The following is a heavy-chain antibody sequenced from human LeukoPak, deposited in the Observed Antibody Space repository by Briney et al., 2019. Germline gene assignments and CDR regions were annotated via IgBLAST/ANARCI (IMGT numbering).Heavy chain of an antibody. D-gene: IGHD3-10*01. V-gene: IGHV1-24*01. J-gene: IGHJ4*02. CDR1: GYTLIEVS. CDR2: FDREDDET. Sequence: ASVTVSCKVSGYTLIEVSLNWVRQTPGKGLEWMGGFDREDDETIYAQKFQGRVTMTEDTSTDTAYMELSSLRSEDTAVYYCATGGPFSRSFAYWGQGTLVTVSS. CDR3: ATGGPFSRSFAY.